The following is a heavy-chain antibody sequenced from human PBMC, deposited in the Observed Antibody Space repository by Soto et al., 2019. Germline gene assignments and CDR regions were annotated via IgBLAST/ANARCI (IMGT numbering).Heavy chain of an antibody. CDR1: GGSVSSGNYY. V-gene: IGHV4-61*01. J-gene: IGHJ4*02. Sequence: SETLSLTCTVSGGSVSSGNYYWSWIRQPPGKGLEWIGYFYYTGSINYNPSLKSRVTISVDTSKNQFSLKLTSVTAADTAVYYCARHSPDFDWLSQFDYWGQGTPVTVSS. CDR3: ARHSPDFDWLSQFDY. D-gene: IGHD3-9*01. CDR2: FYYTGSI.